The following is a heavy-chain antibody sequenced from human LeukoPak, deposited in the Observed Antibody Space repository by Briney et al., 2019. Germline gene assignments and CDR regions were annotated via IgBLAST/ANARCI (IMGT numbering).Heavy chain of an antibody. J-gene: IGHJ4*02. Sequence: GGSLRLSCAGSGFTFSSYAMSWVRQPPGKGLEWISYISASGRTTYYADSVKGRFTISRDHATLYLHMDTLRSEDTALYYCASQSSSSSTRAPDFWGLGNLVTVSS. CDR3: ASQSSSSSTRAPDF. D-gene: IGHD6-6*01. CDR1: GFTFSSYA. CDR2: ISASGRTT. V-gene: IGHV3-48*01.